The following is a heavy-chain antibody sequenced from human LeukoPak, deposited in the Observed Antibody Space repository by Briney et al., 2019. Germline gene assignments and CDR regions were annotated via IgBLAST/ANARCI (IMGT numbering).Heavy chain of an antibody. Sequence: SETLSLTCAVSGGSISSYYWSWIRQPPGKGLEWIGYIYYSGSTNYNPSLKSRVTISVDTSKNQFSLKLSSVTAADTAVYYCARNHPRYYGSGSYRLSFDPWGQGTLVTVSS. CDR2: IYYSGST. J-gene: IGHJ5*02. CDR1: GGSISSYY. D-gene: IGHD3-10*01. V-gene: IGHV4-59*01. CDR3: ARNHPRYYGSGSYRLSFDP.